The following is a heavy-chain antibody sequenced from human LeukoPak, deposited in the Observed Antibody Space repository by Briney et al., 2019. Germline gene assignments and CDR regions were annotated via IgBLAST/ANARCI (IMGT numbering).Heavy chain of an antibody. V-gene: IGHV1-69*05. Sequence: SVRVSCKASGGTFSSYAISWVRQAPGQGLEWMGRIIPIFGTTNYAQKFQGRVTITTDESTSTAYMELSSLRSEDTAVYYCTSGAAGNEGREELFDYWGQGTLVTVSS. D-gene: IGHD1-1*01. CDR3: TSGAAGNEGREELFDY. CDR2: IIPIFGTT. CDR1: GGTFSSYA. J-gene: IGHJ4*02.